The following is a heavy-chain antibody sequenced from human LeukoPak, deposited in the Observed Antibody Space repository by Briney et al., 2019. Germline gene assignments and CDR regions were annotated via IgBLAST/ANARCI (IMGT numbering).Heavy chain of an antibody. CDR2: INHSGST. CDR3: AREWVGYSGSYLDY. Sequence: PSETLSLTCAVYGGSFSGYYWSWIRQPPGKGLEWIGEINHSGSTNYNPSLKSRVTISVDTSKNQFSLKLSSVTAADTAVYYCAREWVGYSGSYLDYWGQGTLATVSS. CDR1: GGSFSGYY. V-gene: IGHV4-34*01. D-gene: IGHD1-26*01. J-gene: IGHJ4*02.